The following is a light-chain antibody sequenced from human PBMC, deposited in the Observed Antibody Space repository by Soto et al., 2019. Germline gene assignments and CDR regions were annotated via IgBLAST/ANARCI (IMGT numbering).Light chain of an antibody. V-gene: IGLV1-47*01. Sequence: QSVLTQPPSASGTPGQTVTISCSGSSSNIGSGYVYWYHQLPGTAPKVLIYRSNQRPSGVPDRISGSRSGNSASLAISGLRSDDEAEYYCAAWDDRLSGFVFGGGTKLTVL. CDR3: AAWDDRLSGFV. J-gene: IGLJ2*01. CDR1: SSNIGSGY. CDR2: RSN.